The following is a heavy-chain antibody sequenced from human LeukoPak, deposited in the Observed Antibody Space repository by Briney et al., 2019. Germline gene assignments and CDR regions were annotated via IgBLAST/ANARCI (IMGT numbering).Heavy chain of an antibody. D-gene: IGHD5-12*01. V-gene: IGHV3-48*02. CDR1: GFTFSTYS. CDR3: ARDGRYSGFDF. Sequence: GGSLRLSCAASGFTFSTYSLNWVRQAPGKGLEWVSYISSGSTTIYYADSVKGRFTISRDNARNSLYLQMNSLRDDDTAVYYCARDGRYSGFDFWGQGTLVTVSS. CDR2: ISSGSTTI. J-gene: IGHJ4*02.